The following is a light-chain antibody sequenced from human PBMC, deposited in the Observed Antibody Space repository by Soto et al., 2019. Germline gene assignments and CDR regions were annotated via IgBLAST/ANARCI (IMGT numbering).Light chain of an antibody. CDR2: DVS. CDR3: SSYTTRATVV. Sequence: QSALTQPASVSGSPGQSITISCTGTSSDVGGYNYVSWYQHHPGKAPKLMIYDVSNRPSGVSNRFSGSKSGNTASLTISGVQADDEASYYCSSYTTRATVVFGGGTQLTVL. CDR1: SSDVGGYNY. J-gene: IGLJ3*02. V-gene: IGLV2-14*03.